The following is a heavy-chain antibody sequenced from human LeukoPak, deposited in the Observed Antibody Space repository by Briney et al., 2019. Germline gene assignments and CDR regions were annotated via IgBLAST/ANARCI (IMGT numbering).Heavy chain of an antibody. CDR3: ASSFYRQTDA. CDR1: GYTVSGFY. Sequence: GASVKVSCKASGYTVSGFYVHWVRQAPGQGLEWMGLINPNTGGTNYAQKFQGRVVMTMDTAISTAYLDLSRLTSDDTAISYCASSFYRQTDAWGQGSLVTVSS. J-gene: IGHJ5*02. D-gene: IGHD3-16*02. CDR2: INPNTGGT. V-gene: IGHV1-2*02.